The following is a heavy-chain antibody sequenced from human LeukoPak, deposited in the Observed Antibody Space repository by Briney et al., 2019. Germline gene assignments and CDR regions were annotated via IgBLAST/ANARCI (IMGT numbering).Heavy chain of an antibody. CDR3: ARRALIAVAGTRHFDY. CDR1: GGSISSGSYY. V-gene: IGHV4-39*01. CDR2: IYYSGST. Sequence: RPSETLSLTCTVSGGSISSGSYYWSWIRQPAGKGLEWIGRIYYSGSTYYNPSLKSRVTISVDTSKNQFSLKLSSVTAADTAVYYCARRALIAVAGTRHFDYWGQGTLVTVSS. J-gene: IGHJ4*02. D-gene: IGHD6-19*01.